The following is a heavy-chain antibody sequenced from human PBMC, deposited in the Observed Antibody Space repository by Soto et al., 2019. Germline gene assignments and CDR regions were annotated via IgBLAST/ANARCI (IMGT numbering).Heavy chain of an antibody. CDR2: INHSGDT. J-gene: IGHJ6*02. Sequence: PESLSPTCVVYGGSFSASYCSWNRQLQREGLEWNGVINHSGDTRYIPSLKSRATRPEEPLKTQSSLRLNSVTLATPAGYYCAKTRKKQHFYNCGLDVWGQGTTVTVSS. CDR3: AKTRKKQHFYNCGLDV. V-gene: IGHV4-34*01. CDR1: GGSFSASY. D-gene: IGHD1-7*01.